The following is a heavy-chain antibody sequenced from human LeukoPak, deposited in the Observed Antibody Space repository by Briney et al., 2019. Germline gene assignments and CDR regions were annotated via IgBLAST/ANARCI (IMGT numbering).Heavy chain of an antibody. V-gene: IGHV3-23*01. CDR1: GFTFSSYA. Sequence: GGSLRLSCAASGFTFSSYAMSWARQAPGKGLEWVSAIRGDGATMFYADSVKGRITVSRDNSKNTLYLQFNSLRVDDTAVYYCARDQFRDYFRGADYWGQGTLVTVSS. CDR3: ARDQFRDYFRGADY. J-gene: IGHJ4*02. D-gene: IGHD3-16*01. CDR2: IRGDGATM.